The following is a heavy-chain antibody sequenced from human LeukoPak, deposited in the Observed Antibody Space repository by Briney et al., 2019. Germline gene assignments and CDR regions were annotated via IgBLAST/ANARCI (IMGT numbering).Heavy chain of an antibody. CDR3: AKRTDVLTGYYNA. Sequence: GGSLRLSCAASGFTFGSYAMSWVRQASGKGLEWVSHVSGSGGSTYYADSVKGRFTISRDNSNNALYLQMNSLRGDDTAVYYCAKRTDVLTGYYNAWGLGTLVTVSS. J-gene: IGHJ5*02. CDR2: VSGSGGST. CDR1: GFTFGSYA. V-gene: IGHV3-23*01. D-gene: IGHD3-9*01.